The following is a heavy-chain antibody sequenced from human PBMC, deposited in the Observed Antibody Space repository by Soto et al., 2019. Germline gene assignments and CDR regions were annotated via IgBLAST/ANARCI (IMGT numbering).Heavy chain of an antibody. J-gene: IGHJ6*02. Sequence: QITLKESGPTLVKPTQTLTLTCTFSGFSLSTSGVGVGWIRQPPGKALEWLALIYWDDDKRYSPSLRSSLTISKDTTKNQVVTPMTNIDPADTATYYCIQSRCGGDCLQSYASHYYYGLDDWGQGTTVAVSS. CDR1: GFSLSTSGVG. CDR2: IYWDDDK. V-gene: IGHV2-5*02. D-gene: IGHD2-21*02. CDR3: IQSRCGGDCLQSYASHYYYGLDD.